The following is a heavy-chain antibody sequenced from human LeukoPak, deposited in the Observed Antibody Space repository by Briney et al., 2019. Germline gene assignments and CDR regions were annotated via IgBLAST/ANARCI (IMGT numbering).Heavy chain of an antibody. CDR2: INYSGST. J-gene: IGHJ4*02. D-gene: IGHD3-10*01. Sequence: PSETLSLTCAVYGGSLSGYYWYWIRQPPGKGLEWIGEINYSGSTNYNPSLKSRVTISADTSKNQFSLKMSSVTAADTAVYYCATTSGYWGQGTLVTASS. CDR3: ATTSGY. CDR1: GGSLSGYY. V-gene: IGHV4-34*01.